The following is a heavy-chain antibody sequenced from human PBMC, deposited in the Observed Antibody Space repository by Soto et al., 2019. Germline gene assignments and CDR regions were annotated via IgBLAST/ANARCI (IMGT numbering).Heavy chain of an antibody. CDR2: IIPIFGTA. CDR1: GGTFSSYA. Sequence: SVKVSCKASGGTFSSYAISWVRQAPGQGLEWMGGIIPIFGTANYAQKFQGRVTITADESTSTAYMELSSLGSEDTAVYYCARASVGITMIVVANYYYGMDVWGQGTTVTVSS. CDR3: ARASVGITMIVVANYYYGMDV. V-gene: IGHV1-69*13. D-gene: IGHD3-22*01. J-gene: IGHJ6*02.